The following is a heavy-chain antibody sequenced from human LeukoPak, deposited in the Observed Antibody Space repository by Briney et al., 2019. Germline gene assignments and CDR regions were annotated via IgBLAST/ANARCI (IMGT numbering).Heavy chain of an antibody. CDR1: GYTFTGYY. Sequence: ASVKVSXKASGYTFTGYYMHWVRQAPGQGLEWMGWINPNSGGTKYAQKFQSRVTLTRDTSISTAYMELSRLRSDDTAVYYCARKYDYWGQGTLVTVSS. J-gene: IGHJ4*02. CDR2: INPNSGGT. V-gene: IGHV1-2*02. CDR3: ARKYDY.